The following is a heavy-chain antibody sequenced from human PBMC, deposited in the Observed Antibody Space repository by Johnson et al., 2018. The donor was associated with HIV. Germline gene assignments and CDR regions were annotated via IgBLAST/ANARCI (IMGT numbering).Heavy chain of an antibody. CDR2: IKSKYHDETT. Sequence: VQLVESGGGLVQPGGSLRLSCAASGFTFSNAWMSWVRQAPGKGLEWVGRIKSKYHDETTDYAAPVKGRFAISRDDSKNTDYLQMNSLKAEDTAVYYCTTGSCIDGVCYAFDVWGQGTMVTVSS. V-gene: IGHV3-15*01. D-gene: IGHD2-8*01. J-gene: IGHJ3*01. CDR1: GFTFSNAW. CDR3: TTGSCIDGVCYAFDV.